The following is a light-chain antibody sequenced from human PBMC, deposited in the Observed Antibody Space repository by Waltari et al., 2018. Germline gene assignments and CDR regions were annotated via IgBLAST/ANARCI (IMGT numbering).Light chain of an antibody. J-gene: IGLJ1*01. CDR1: DIDVGAYDF. V-gene: IGLV2-14*01. Sequence: QSALTQPASVSGSPGQSITISCSGTDIDVGAYDFVSWYQQHPVKAPHLIIYEVSNRPSGISNRFSASKSGNTASLTISGLQAEDEADYYCSSYTTSSAPGVFGTGTRVTVL. CDR2: EVS. CDR3: SSYTTSSAPGV.